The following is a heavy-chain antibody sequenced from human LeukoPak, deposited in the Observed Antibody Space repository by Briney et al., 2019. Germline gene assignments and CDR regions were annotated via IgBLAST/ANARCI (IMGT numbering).Heavy chain of an antibody. D-gene: IGHD5-18*01. Sequence: SETLSLTCTVSGGSISGYYWSWIRQPPGKGLEWIGYIYYSGSTTYNSSLKSRVTISVDTSKTQCSRKRSSVTAADRAVYYYATTTEGGYTYDYFYYFFMDVCGKGTTVTISS. V-gene: IGHV4-59*01. CDR1: GGSISGYY. J-gene: IGHJ6*03. CDR3: ATTTEGGYTYDYFYYFFMDV. CDR2: IYYSGST.